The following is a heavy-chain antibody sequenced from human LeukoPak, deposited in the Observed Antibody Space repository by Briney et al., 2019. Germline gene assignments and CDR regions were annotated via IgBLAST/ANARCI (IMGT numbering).Heavy chain of an antibody. CDR3: ARRGVNYDSSGYDY. D-gene: IGHD3-22*01. Sequence: SVKVSCKASGGTFSSYAISWVRQAPGQGLEWMGGIIPIFGTANYAQKFQGRVTITTDESTSTAYMELSSLRSEDTAVYYCARRGVNYDSSGYDYWGQGTLVTVSS. V-gene: IGHV1-69*05. CDR1: GGTFSSYA. J-gene: IGHJ4*02. CDR2: IIPIFGTA.